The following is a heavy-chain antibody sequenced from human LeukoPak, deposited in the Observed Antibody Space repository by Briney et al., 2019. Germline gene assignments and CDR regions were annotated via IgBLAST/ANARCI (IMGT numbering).Heavy chain of an antibody. V-gene: IGHV3-66*01. CDR1: GFTFSSYS. CDR3: TSSEDY. J-gene: IGHJ4*02. CDR2: IYSNGNT. Sequence: GGSLRLSCAASGFTFSSYSMNWVRQAPGKGLECVSLIYSNGNTYYADSVKGRFTISRDKSKNTLFLQMNSLRAEDTAVYYCTSSEDYWGQGTLVTVSS.